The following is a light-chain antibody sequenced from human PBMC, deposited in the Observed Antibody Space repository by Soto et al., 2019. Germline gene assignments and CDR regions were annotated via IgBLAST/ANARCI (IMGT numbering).Light chain of an antibody. J-gene: IGKJ1*01. Sequence: DIVMTQSPDSLAVSLGERATINCKSSQSVLYSSNNKNYLAWYQQKPGQPPKLLIYWASTRESGVPDRFSGSGSGTDFTLTISSLQAEDVAVHYCQQYYSTVKTFGQGTKVEIK. CDR1: QSVLYSSNNKNY. CDR3: QQYYSTVKT. V-gene: IGKV4-1*01. CDR2: WAS.